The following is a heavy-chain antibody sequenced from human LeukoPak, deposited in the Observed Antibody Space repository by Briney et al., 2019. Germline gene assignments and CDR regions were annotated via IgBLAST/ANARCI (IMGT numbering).Heavy chain of an antibody. Sequence: SQTLSLTCTVSGGSISRSPYYWSWIRQPAGKGLEWIGRIFASGSTDYSPSLKSRVTISVDTSKNQFSLDLNSVTAADTAVYYCASGRSNYYRSPLDSWGQGTLVTVSS. CDR3: ASGRSNYYRSPLDS. CDR2: IFASGST. CDR1: GGSISRSPYY. D-gene: IGHD3-22*01. V-gene: IGHV4-61*02. J-gene: IGHJ4*02.